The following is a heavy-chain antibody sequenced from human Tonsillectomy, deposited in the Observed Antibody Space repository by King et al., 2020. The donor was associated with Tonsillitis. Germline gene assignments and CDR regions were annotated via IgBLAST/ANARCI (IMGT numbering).Heavy chain of an antibody. V-gene: IGHV4-59*08. CDR3: ARLDYYYDSSDDPCGALDY. J-gene: IGHJ4*02. CDR2: IYYSGST. D-gene: IGHD3-22*01. Sequence: QLQESGPGLVKPSETLSLTCTVSGGSISSYYWSWIRQPPGKGLEWIGYIYYSGSTNYNPSLKSRVTISVDTSKNPFSLKLSSVTAADTAVYYFARLDYYYDSSDDPCGALDYWGQGTLVTVSS. CDR1: GGSISSYY.